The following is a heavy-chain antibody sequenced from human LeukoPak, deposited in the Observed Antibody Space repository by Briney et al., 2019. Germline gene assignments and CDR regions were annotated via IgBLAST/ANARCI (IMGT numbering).Heavy chain of an antibody. Sequence: AAVKVSCKASGGTFITYAISWVRQAPGQGLEWMGGIIPIFGTANYAQKFQGRVTITADKSTSTAYMELSSLRSEDTAVYYCARAAGPRYCSSTSCRNDHYYGMDVWGKGTTVTVSS. CDR2: IIPIFGTA. CDR3: ARAAGPRYCSSTSCRNDHYYGMDV. D-gene: IGHD2-2*01. CDR1: GGTFITYA. V-gene: IGHV1-69*06. J-gene: IGHJ6*04.